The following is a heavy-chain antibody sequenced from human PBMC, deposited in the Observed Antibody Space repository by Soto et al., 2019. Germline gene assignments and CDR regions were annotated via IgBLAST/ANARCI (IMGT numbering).Heavy chain of an antibody. J-gene: IGHJ6*02. D-gene: IGHD3-10*01. Sequence: QVQLVESGGGVVQPGRSLRLSCAASGFTFRSSGMSWVRQTPGKGLEWLAIIQYDGSKEYYADSVKCRFSISRDNSKNTLDLQMNSLRAEDSAVYYCARDRTYYGSGAVGMDVWGQGTTVTVSS. V-gene: IGHV3-33*01. CDR2: IQYDGSKE. CDR1: GFTFRSSG. CDR3: ARDRTYYGSGAVGMDV.